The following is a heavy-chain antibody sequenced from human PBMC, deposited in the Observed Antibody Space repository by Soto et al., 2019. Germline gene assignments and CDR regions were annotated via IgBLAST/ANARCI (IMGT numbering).Heavy chain of an antibody. CDR1: GFTFSSYA. V-gene: IGHV3-30-3*01. CDR3: AREYYYDSSGYYSPPDY. Sequence: GGSLRLSCAASGFTFSSYAMHWVPQAPGKGLEWVAVISYDGSNKYYADSVKGRFTISRDNSKNTLYLQMNSLRAEDTAVYYCAREYYYDSSGYYSPPDYWGQGTLVTVSS. CDR2: ISYDGSNK. D-gene: IGHD3-22*01. J-gene: IGHJ4*02.